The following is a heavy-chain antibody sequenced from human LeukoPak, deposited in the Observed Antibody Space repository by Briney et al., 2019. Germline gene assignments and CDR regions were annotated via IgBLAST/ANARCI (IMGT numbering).Heavy chain of an antibody. Sequence: PSETLSLTCAVYGGSFSGYYWSWIRQPPGEGLEWIGEINHSGSTNYNPSLKSRVTISVDTSKNQFSLKLSSVTAADTAVYYCARHNYYGSGSLDYWGQGTLVIVSS. CDR3: ARHNYYGSGSLDY. D-gene: IGHD3-10*01. CDR1: GGSFSGYY. V-gene: IGHV4-34*01. CDR2: INHSGST. J-gene: IGHJ4*02.